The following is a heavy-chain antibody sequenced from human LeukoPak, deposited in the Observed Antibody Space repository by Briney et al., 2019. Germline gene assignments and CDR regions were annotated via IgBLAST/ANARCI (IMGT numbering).Heavy chain of an antibody. J-gene: IGHJ6*02. CDR3: ARDGIGVGVVAANRFYYYGMDV. CDR2: INPSGGST. D-gene: IGHD2-15*01. Sequence: ASVKVSCKASGYTFTSYYMHWVRQAPGQGLEWMGIINPSGGSTSYAQKFQGRVTMTRDTSTSTVYMELSSLRPEDTAVYYCARDGIGVGVVAANRFYYYGMDVWGQGTTVTVSS. V-gene: IGHV1-46*01. CDR1: GYTFTSYY.